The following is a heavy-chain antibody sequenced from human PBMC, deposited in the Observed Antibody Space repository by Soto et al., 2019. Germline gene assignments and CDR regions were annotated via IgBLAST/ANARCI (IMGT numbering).Heavy chain of an antibody. V-gene: IGHV3-30-3*01. CDR2: ISYDGSNK. D-gene: IGHD3-10*01. CDR1: GFTFSSYA. Sequence: QVQLVESGGGVVQPGRSLRLSCAASGFTFSSYAIHWVRQAPGKGLEWVAVISYDGSNKYYADSVRARFSISRDNSKNRLYLNMNSRRGEATAVYYCARRYYYGRDAYWGQGTLVTVSP. CDR3: ARRYYYGRDAY. J-gene: IGHJ4*02.